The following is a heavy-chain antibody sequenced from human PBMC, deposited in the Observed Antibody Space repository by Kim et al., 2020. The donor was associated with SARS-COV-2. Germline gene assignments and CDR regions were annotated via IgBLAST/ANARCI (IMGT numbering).Heavy chain of an antibody. CDR2: ISSSGSTI. D-gene: IGHD5-18*01. Sequence: GGSLRLSCAASGFTFSDYYMSWIRQAPGKGLEWVSYISSSGSTIYYADSVKGRFTISRDNAKNSLYLQMNSLRAEDTAVYYCARVETKRGGWTAMVTSNWFDPWGQGTLVTVSS. J-gene: IGHJ5*02. CDR1: GFTFSDYY. V-gene: IGHV3-11*01. CDR3: ARVETKRGGWTAMVTSNWFDP.